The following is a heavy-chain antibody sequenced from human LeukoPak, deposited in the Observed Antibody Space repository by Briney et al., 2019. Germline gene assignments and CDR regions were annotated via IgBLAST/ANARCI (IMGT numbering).Heavy chain of an antibody. J-gene: IGHJ5*02. CDR2: INTSGGGT. Sequence: ASVKVSCKASGYTFTSYYIHLVRQAPGQGLEWMGVINTSGGGTSYAQKFQGRVTMTRDTSTSTVYMDLRSLRSEDTAVYFCARDMLAVPSNWFDPWGQGTLVTVSS. V-gene: IGHV1-46*01. CDR3: ARDMLAVPSNWFDP. CDR1: GYTFTSYY. D-gene: IGHD2-8*01.